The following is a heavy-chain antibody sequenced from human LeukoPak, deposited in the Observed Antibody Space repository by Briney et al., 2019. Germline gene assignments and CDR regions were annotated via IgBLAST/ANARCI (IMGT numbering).Heavy chain of an antibody. CDR3: AKVGPVSSYGFGFFNY. CDR1: GFTFDDYA. CDR2: ISYNSGSI. J-gene: IGHJ4*02. Sequence: SLRLSCAASGFTFDDYAMHWVRQALGKGLEWVSGISYNSGSINYAESVKGRFTISRDNAKNSLYLQMSSLTVEDTALYYCAKVGPVSSYGFGFFNYWGRGTLVTVSS. D-gene: IGHD5-18*01. V-gene: IGHV3-9*01.